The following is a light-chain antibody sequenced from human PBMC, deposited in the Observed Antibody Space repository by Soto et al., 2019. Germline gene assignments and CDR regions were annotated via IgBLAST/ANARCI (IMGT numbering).Light chain of an antibody. CDR3: QQYNNWPFT. CDR1: QSINSN. Sequence: EIVMTQSPATLSVSPGERVTLSCRASQSINSNLAWYQQKPGQAPRLLIYGASTRATGIPASFIGNGSGTEFTLTASSLQHEDFAVYYCQQYNNWPFTFGHGTKADIK. CDR2: GAS. J-gene: IGKJ3*01. V-gene: IGKV3-15*01.